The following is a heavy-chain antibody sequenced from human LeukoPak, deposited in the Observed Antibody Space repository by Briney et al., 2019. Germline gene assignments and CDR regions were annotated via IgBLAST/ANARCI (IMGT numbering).Heavy chain of an antibody. J-gene: IGHJ4*02. CDR1: GFTFRNYA. V-gene: IGHV3-30-3*01. D-gene: IGHD6-13*01. CDR2: ISYDGGNK. Sequence: GGSLRLSCAASGFTFRNYAMPWVRQAPGKGLEWVAVISYDGGNKYYADSVKGRFTISRDNSKNTLYLQMNSLRAEDTAVYYCARGAYNSSWSFDYWGQGTLVTVSS. CDR3: ARGAYNSSWSFDY.